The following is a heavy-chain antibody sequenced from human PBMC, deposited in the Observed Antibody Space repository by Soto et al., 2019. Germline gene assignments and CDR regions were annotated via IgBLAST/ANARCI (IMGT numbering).Heavy chain of an antibody. CDR3: AREPPETPPDY. V-gene: IGHV1-18*01. CDR1: GYTFSEYG. CDR2: ISAKNGNT. J-gene: IGHJ4*02. Sequence: GASVKVSCKTSGYTFSEYGISWVRQAPGQGLEWMGWISAKNGNTNFAQKFRGRVTMITDTSTNTVYMELRNLRLDDTAVYYCAREPPETPPDYWGQGTLVTVSS.